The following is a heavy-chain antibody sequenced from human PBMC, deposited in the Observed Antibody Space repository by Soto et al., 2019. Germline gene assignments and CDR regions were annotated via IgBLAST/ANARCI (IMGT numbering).Heavy chain of an antibody. CDR1: GFSFSNYV. CDR2: MSSGGGNK. V-gene: IGHV3-30-3*01. Sequence: QVQLVESGGGVVQPGRSLRLSCAASGFSFSNYVLHWVRQAPGKGPEWVAVMSSGGGNKFYTDSVKGRFTISRDNSKNTLYLQMNSLRTEDTAVYFCARGGEGPFFDNWGQGTLVSVSS. J-gene: IGHJ4*02. CDR3: ARGGEGPFFDN. D-gene: IGHD3-16*01.